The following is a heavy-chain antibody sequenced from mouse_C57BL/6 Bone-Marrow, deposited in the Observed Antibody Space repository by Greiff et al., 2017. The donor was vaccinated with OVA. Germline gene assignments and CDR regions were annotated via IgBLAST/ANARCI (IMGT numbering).Heavy chain of an antibody. CDR1: GYAFTNYL. CDR3: ARSRRGPAY. V-gene: IGHV1-54*01. Sequence: QVQLQQPGAELVRPGTSVKVSCKASGYAFTNYLIEWVKQRPGQGLEWIGVINPGSGGTNYNEKFKGKATLTADKSSSTAYMQLSSLTSEDSAVYFCARSRRGPAYWGQGTLVTVSA. D-gene: IGHD3-3*01. CDR2: INPGSGGT. J-gene: IGHJ3*01.